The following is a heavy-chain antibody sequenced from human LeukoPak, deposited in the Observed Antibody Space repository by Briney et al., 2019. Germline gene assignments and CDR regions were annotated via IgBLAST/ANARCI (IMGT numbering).Heavy chain of an antibody. CDR1: GFPFSTYW. Sequence: GESLRLSCAASGFPFSTYWMSWVRQAPGKGLEWVAFTQYAGANKYYADSVKGRFTIARDNSINTLYLQMNSLRADDTADYYCARDWSYYGPQYFDYWGQGTLVIVSS. D-gene: IGHD3-10*01. CDR3: ARDWSYYGPQYFDY. V-gene: IGHV3-30*02. J-gene: IGHJ4*02. CDR2: TQYAGANK.